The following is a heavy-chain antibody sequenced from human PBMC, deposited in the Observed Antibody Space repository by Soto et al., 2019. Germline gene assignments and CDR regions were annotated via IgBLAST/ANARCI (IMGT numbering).Heavy chain of an antibody. CDR3: ARVDGSASGELDY. D-gene: IGHD1-1*01. J-gene: IGHJ4*02. V-gene: IGHV1-69*13. CDR1: AGPFRIYA. Sequence: SVKVSCKPSAGPFRIYAISWVRQAPGQGLEWMGGIIPIFGTANYAQKFQGRVTITADESTSTAYMELSSLRSEDPAMCYRARVDGSASGELDYWGQGTVVTVSS. CDR2: IIPIFGTA.